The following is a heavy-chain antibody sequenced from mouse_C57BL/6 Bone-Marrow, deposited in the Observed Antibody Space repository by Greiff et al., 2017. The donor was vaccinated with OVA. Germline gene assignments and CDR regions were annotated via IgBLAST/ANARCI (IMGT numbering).Heavy chain of an antibody. V-gene: IGHV1-59*01. CDR2: IDPSDSYT. Sequence: VQLQQSGAELVRPGTSVKLSCKASGYTFTSYWMHWVKQRPGQGLEWIGVIDPSDSYTNYNQKFKGKATLTVDTSSSTAYMQLSSLTSEDSAVYYCAREHYYGSSYCYWYFDVWGTGTTVTVSS. J-gene: IGHJ1*03. CDR3: AREHYYGSSYCYWYFDV. CDR1: GYTFTSYW. D-gene: IGHD1-1*01.